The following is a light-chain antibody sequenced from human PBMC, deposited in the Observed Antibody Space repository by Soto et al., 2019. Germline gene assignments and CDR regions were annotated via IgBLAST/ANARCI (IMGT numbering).Light chain of an antibody. J-gene: IGKJ1*01. V-gene: IGKV2-28*01. Sequence: EIVMTQSPRSLPVTPGEPASISCRSSQSLLSVNGYNYLDWYLQRPGQSPKLLISLASRRARGFPDRFSGSGSDTDFTLIIGRVEAEDFGVYYCMQARPTPWTFGQGTRLDFK. CDR2: LAS. CDR3: MQARPTPWT. CDR1: QSLLSVNGYNY.